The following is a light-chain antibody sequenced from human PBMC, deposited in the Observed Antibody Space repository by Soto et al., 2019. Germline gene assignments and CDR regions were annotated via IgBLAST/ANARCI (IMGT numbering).Light chain of an antibody. J-gene: IGLJ3*02. V-gene: IGLV2-14*01. CDR3: SSYTISATGV. Sequence: QSALTQPASVSGSPGQSITISCTGTSSDVGGYNYVSWYQQHPGKAPKLVIYEVSNRPSGVSNRFSGSKSGNTASLTISGLQAEDEADYYCSSYTISATGVFGGGTKLTVL. CDR2: EVS. CDR1: SSDVGGYNY.